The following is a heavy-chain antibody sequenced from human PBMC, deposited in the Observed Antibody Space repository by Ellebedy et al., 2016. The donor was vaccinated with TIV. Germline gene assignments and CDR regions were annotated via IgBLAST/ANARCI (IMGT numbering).Heavy chain of an antibody. CDR3: AREIAVAGWADQSWFDP. CDR1: GFTFSSYS. CDR2: ISSSSSYI. D-gene: IGHD6-19*01. J-gene: IGHJ5*02. Sequence: GESLKISCAASGFTFSSYSMNWVRQAPGKGLEWVSSISSSSSYIYYADSVKGRFTISRDNAKNSLYLQMNSLRAEDTAVYYCAREIAVAGWADQSWFDPWGQGTLVTVSS. V-gene: IGHV3-21*04.